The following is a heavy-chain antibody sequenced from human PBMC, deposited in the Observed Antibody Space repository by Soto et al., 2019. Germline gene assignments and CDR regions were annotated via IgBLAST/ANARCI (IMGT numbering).Heavy chain of an antibody. CDR3: VRDLEVRDSSSFNCCGMDV. V-gene: IGHV4-34*01. CDR1: GGSFSGYY. J-gene: IGHJ6*02. CDR2: INHSGST. Sequence: PSETLSLTCGVYGGSFSGYYWSWIRQLPGKGLEWIGEINHSGSTNYNPSLKSRVTISIDKSKNQFSLNLSSVTAADTAVYYCVRDLEVRDSSSFNCCGMDVWGQGTTVTVSS. D-gene: IGHD6-6*01.